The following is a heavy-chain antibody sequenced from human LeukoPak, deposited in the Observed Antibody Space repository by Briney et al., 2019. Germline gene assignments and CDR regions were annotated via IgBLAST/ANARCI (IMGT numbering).Heavy chain of an antibody. CDR3: ARSKPIMSYMDV. V-gene: IGHV1-8*03. CDR1: GYTFTSYD. CDR2: MNPNSGNT. J-gene: IGHJ6*03. Sequence: ASVKVSCKASGYTFTSYDINWVRQATGQGLEWMGWMNPNSGNTGYAQKFQDRVTITRNTSISTAYMELSSLRSEDTAVYYCARSKPIMSYMDVWGKGTTVTVSS.